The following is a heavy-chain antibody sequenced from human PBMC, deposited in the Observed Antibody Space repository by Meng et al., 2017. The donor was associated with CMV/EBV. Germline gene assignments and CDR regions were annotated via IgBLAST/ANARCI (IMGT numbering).Heavy chain of an antibody. J-gene: IGHJ5*02. CDR3: ARLGGVPAAGVIYRGHWFDP. CDR1: GYSFTSYW. V-gene: IGHV5-51*01. CDR2: IYPGDSDT. D-gene: IGHD2-2*01. Sequence: GESLKISCKGSGYSFTSYWIGWVRQMPGKGLEWMGIIYPGDSDTRYSPSFQGQVTISADKSISTAYLQWSSLKASDTAMYYCARLGGVPAAGVIYRGHWFDPWGQGTRVTVSS.